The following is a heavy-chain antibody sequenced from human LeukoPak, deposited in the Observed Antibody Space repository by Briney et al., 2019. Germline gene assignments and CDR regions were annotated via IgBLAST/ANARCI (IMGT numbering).Heavy chain of an antibody. CDR3: VKDLKAGGILTD. D-gene: IGHD3-9*01. Sequence: GGSLRLSCAASGFKFDEYGMHWVRQAPGKGLEWVSGISWNNGDIGYADSVKGRFTISRDNAKNFLFLQMNSLRPEDTALYYCVKDLKAGGILTDWGQGTLVTVSS. J-gene: IGHJ4*02. V-gene: IGHV3-9*01. CDR1: GFKFDEYG. CDR2: ISWNNGDI.